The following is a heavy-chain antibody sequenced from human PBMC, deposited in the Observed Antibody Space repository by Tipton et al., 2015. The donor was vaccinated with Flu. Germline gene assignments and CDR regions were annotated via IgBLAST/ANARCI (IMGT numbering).Heavy chain of an antibody. D-gene: IGHD3-10*01. V-gene: IGHV3-21*01. CDR1: GFTISSYT. CDR2: ISSSGSRA. Sequence: SLRLSCAASGFTISSYTVNWVRQAPGKGLEWVSSISSSGSRADHADSVKGRFTISRDNAKNSVFLQMNSLRGEDTAVCYCVRDWVWFGERVSAFNAMDVWGQGTTVTVSS. CDR3: VRDWVWFGERVSAFNAMDV. J-gene: IGHJ6*02.